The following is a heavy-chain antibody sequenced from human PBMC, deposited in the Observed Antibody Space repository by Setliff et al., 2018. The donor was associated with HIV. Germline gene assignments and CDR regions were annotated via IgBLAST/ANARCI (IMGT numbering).Heavy chain of an antibody. D-gene: IGHD1-26*01. CDR2: INSDGSST. CDR1: GFTFCSYW. V-gene: IGHV3-74*01. J-gene: IGHJ4*02. CDR3: ARGDSGSYFSDY. Sequence: GGSLSLPCAASGFTFCSYWMHWVRPHPGKGLVWVSRINSDGSSTTYADSVKGRFTIARDNAKNTMYLQMSCLRAEATALYYGARGDSGSYFSDYWGQGTLVTVSS.